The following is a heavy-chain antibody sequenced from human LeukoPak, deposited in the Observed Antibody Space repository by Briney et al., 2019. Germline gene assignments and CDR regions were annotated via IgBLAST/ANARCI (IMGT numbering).Heavy chain of an antibody. CDR1: GYTFTSYG. CDR3: ARALPFGVVIPRYYGMDV. Sequence: RASVKVSCKASGYTFTSYGISWVRQAPGQGLEWMGWISAYNGDTNYAQKLQGRVTMTTDTSTSTAYMELRSLRSDDTAVYYCARALPFGVVIPRYYGMDVWGQGTTVTVSS. CDR2: ISAYNGDT. J-gene: IGHJ6*02. D-gene: IGHD3-3*01. V-gene: IGHV1-18*01.